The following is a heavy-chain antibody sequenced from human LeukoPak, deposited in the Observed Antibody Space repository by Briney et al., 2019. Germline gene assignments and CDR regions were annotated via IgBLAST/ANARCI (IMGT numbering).Heavy chain of an antibody. Sequence: ASVKVSCKASGYTFTSYDINWVRQAPGQGLEWMGWMNPNSGNTGYAQKFQGRVTMTRNTSISTAYMELSSLRSEDTAVYYCAREPTLQWLVLKNYYYYYGMDVWGQGTTVTVSS. CDR1: GYTFTSYD. CDR2: MNPNSGNT. J-gene: IGHJ6*02. V-gene: IGHV1-8*01. D-gene: IGHD6-19*01. CDR3: AREPTLQWLVLKNYYYYYGMDV.